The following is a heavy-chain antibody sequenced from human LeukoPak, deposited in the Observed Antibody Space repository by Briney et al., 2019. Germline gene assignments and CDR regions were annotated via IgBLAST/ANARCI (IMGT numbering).Heavy chain of an antibody. J-gene: IGHJ4*02. CDR3: ARSGGNSVNDY. CDR2: INAGNGNT. V-gene: IGHV1-3*01. Sequence: GASVKVSCKASGYTFTTYAIHWVRQAPGQGLEWMGWINAGNGNTKYSQKFQGRVTITRDTSASTAYMELSSLRSEDTAVYYCARSGGNSVNDYWGQGTLVTVSS. D-gene: IGHD4-23*01. CDR1: GYTFTTYA.